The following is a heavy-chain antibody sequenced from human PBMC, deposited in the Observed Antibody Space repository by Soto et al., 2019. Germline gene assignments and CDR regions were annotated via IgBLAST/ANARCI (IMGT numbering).Heavy chain of an antibody. V-gene: IGHV3-74*01. Sequence: GGSLRLSCVASEFSFSTYWMHWVRQAPGKGLMWVARIDTTGSTTTYADPVRGRFTISRDNAKNTMYLQMNSVRDEDTAIYFCASVSAAQYYYGMDAWGQGTKVTVSS. CDR3: ASVSAAQYYYGMDA. CDR2: IDTTGSTT. J-gene: IGHJ6*02. CDR1: EFSFSTYW. D-gene: IGHD2-15*01.